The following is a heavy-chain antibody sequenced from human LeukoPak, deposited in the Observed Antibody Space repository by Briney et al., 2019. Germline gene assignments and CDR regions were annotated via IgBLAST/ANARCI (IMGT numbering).Heavy chain of an antibody. V-gene: IGHV4-34*01. J-gene: IGHJ4*02. Sequence: PSETLSLTCAVYGGSFSGYYWSWIRQPPGKGLEWIGEINHSGSTNYNPSLKSRVTISVDTSKSQFSLKLSSVTAADTAVYYCARGGLYSSGWYEDYWGQGTLVTVSS. CDR2: INHSGST. CDR3: ARGGLYSSGWYEDY. CDR1: GGSFSGYY. D-gene: IGHD6-19*01.